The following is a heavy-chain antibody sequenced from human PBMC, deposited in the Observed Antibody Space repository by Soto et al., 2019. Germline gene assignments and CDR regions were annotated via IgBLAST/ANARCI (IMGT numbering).Heavy chain of an antibody. D-gene: IGHD3-10*01. CDR3: ARVSGVSPYYYYSMDV. Sequence: SVKVSCKASGGTLSSYAIRWVRQAPGQGLEWMGGIIPTVGIANYAQKFQGRVTITADESRSTAYMELSSMRSEDTAVYYCARVSGVSPYYYYSMDVGGQGTTVTVSS. CDR2: IIPTVGIA. J-gene: IGHJ6*02. V-gene: IGHV1-69*10. CDR1: GGTLSSYA.